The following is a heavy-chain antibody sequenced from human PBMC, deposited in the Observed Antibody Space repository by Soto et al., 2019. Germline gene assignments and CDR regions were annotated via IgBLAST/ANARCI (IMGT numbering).Heavy chain of an antibody. CDR3: ARDTYPSYSYGYVNGGGAFDI. D-gene: IGHD5-18*01. V-gene: IGHV1-69*13. CDR2: TIPIFGTA. J-gene: IGHJ3*02. Sequence: GASVKVSCKASGGTFSSYAISWVRQAPGQGLEWMGGTIPIFGTANYAQKFQGRVTITADESTSTAYMELSSLRSEDTAVYYCARDTYPSYSYGYVNGGGAFDIWGQGTMVTVSS. CDR1: GGTFSSYA.